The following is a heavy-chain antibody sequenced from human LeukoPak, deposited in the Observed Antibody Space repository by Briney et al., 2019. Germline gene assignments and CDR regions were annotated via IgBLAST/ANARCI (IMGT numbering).Heavy chain of an antibody. Sequence: GGSLRLSCAASGFTFSSYGMHWVRQAPGKGLEWVAVIWYAGSNKYYADSVKGRFTISRDNSKNTLYLQMNSLRAEDTAVYYCARGYCSGGSCYDFDYWGQGTLVTVSS. D-gene: IGHD2-15*01. CDR3: ARGYCSGGSCYDFDY. CDR2: IWYAGSNK. V-gene: IGHV3-33*01. J-gene: IGHJ4*02. CDR1: GFTFSSYG.